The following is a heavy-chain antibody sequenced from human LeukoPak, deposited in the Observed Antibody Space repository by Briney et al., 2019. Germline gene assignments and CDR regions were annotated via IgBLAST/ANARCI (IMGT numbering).Heavy chain of an antibody. J-gene: IGHJ4*02. V-gene: IGHV3-30-3*01. CDR3: ARDDVTNWDY. D-gene: IGHD7-27*01. CDR2: ISYDGSNK. Sequence: GGSLRLSCAASGFTFSSYAMHWVRQAPGKGLEWVAVISYDGSNKYYADSVKGRFTISRDNAKNSLYLQMNSLRAEDTAVYYCARDDVTNWDYWGQGTLVTVSS. CDR1: GFTFSSYA.